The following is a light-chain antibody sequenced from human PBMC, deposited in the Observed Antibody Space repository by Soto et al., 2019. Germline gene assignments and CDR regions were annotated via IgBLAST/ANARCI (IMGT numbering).Light chain of an antibody. V-gene: IGLV2-8*01. CDR1: SSDVGGYNY. Sequence: QSALTQPPSASGSPGQSVTISCTGTSSDVGGYNYVSWYQQHPGKAPKLMIYEVSERPSGVPDRFSGSKSDNTASLTVSGLQADDEADYYCTSYVGSNNFPYVFGTGTKLTVL. CDR3: TSYVGSNNFPYV. CDR2: EVS. J-gene: IGLJ1*01.